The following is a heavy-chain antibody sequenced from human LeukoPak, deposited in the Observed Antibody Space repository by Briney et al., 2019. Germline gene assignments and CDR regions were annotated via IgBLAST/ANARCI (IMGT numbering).Heavy chain of an antibody. CDR1: GYTLTELS. D-gene: IGHD2-15*01. J-gene: IGHJ4*02. CDR3: ATDPYCSGGSCYVN. Sequence: ASVKVSFKVSGYTLTELSMHWVRQAPGKGLEWMGGFDPEDGETIYAQKFQGRVTMTEDTSTDTAYMEPSSLRSEDTAVYYCATDPYCSGGSCYVNWGQGTLVTVSS. CDR2: FDPEDGET. V-gene: IGHV1-24*01.